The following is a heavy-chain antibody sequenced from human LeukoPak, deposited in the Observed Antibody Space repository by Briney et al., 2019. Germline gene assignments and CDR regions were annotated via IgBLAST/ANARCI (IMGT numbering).Heavy chain of an antibody. V-gene: IGHV4-38-2*01. J-gene: IGHJ4*02. Sequence: PSETLSPTCAVSGYSISSGYYWGWIRQPPGKGLEWIGSIYHSGSTYYNPSLKSRVTISVDTSKNQFSLKLSSVTAADTAVYYCARGGVAGQVGNFDYWGQGTLVTVSS. CDR1: GYSISSGYY. CDR3: ARGGVAGQVGNFDY. D-gene: IGHD6-19*01. CDR2: IYHSGST.